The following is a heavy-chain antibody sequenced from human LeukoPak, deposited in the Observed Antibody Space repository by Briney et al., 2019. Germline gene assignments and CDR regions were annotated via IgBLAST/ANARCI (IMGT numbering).Heavy chain of an antibody. V-gene: IGHV3-23*01. CDR3: AKVSVCYGCYLDY. CDR2: INGAGTNT. J-gene: IGHJ4*02. CDR1: GYTFSSHG. Sequence: PGGSLRLPCAASGYTFSSHGLTWVRQAPGKGLEWVSTINGAGTNTYYAETVKGRFTISRDNSKNTLYLQMHSLRAEDTAIYYCAKVSVCYGCYLDYWGQGTLVTVS. D-gene: IGHD3-16*01.